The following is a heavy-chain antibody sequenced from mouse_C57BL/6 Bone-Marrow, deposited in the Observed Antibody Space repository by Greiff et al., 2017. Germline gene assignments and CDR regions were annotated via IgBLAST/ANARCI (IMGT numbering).Heavy chain of an antibody. V-gene: IGHV1-76*01. D-gene: IGHD1-1*01. CDR2: IYPGSGNT. J-gene: IGHJ4*01. CDR3: ARWGTTGGMDY. Sequence: QVQLQQSGAELVRPGASVKLSCKASGYTFTDYYINWVKQRPGQGLEWIARIYPGSGNTYYNEKFKGKATLTAEKSSSTAYMQRSSLTSEDSAVYYCARWGTTGGMDYWGQGTSVTVSA. CDR1: GYTFTDYY.